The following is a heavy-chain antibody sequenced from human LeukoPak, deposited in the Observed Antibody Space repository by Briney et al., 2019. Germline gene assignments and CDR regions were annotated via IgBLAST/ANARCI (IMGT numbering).Heavy chain of an antibody. Sequence: GGSLRLSCAASGFTFSRYWMHWVRQAPGKGLEWVANIKQDGSEKYYADSVQGRFTISRDNAKNSLYLQMNSLRVEDTAVYYCARGHCSGGRCYSSLYDYWGLGTLVTVSS. CDR2: IKQDGSEK. CDR1: GFTFSRYW. D-gene: IGHD2-15*01. CDR3: ARGHCSGGRCYSSLYDY. V-gene: IGHV3-7*01. J-gene: IGHJ4*02.